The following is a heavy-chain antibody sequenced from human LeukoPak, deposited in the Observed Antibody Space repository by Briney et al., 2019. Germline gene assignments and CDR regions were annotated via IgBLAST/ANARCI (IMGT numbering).Heavy chain of an antibody. J-gene: IGHJ4*02. D-gene: IGHD3-9*01. CDR3: AKSPTYYDILTGCYSGYYFDY. V-gene: IGHV3-23*01. CDR2: ISGSGGST. CDR1: GFTFSSYA. Sequence: PGGSPRLSCAASGFTFSSYAMSWVRQAPGKGLEWVSAISGSGGSTYYADSVKGRFTISRDNSKNTLYLQMNSLRAEDTAVYYCAKSPTYYDILTGCYSGYYFDYWGQGTLVTVSS.